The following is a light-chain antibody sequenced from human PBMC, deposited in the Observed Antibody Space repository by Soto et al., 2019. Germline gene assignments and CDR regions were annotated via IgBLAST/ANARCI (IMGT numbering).Light chain of an antibody. CDR3: QHYDGSPRT. V-gene: IGKV3-20*01. CDR2: GVF. Sequence: ETVLTQSPGTVSLSPGERATLSCTTSQTVNSDYLACYQQTPGQAPRLLIYGVFNRATGIPDRFSGSGSGTYFTLTISGLEPEDSAVYSCQHYDGSPRTFGQGTNLEI. CDR1: QTVNSDY. J-gene: IGKJ2*01.